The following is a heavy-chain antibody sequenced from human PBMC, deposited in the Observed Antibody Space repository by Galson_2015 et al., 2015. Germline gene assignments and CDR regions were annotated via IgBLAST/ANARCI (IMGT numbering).Heavy chain of an antibody. CDR1: GFTFSDYY. V-gene: IGHV3-11*01. Sequence: SLRLSCAASGFTFSDYYMSWVRQAPGKGLEWVSYISSSGSTIYYADSVKGRFTISRDNAKNSLYLQMNSLRAEDTAVYYCARGKGYCSGGSCYSRGYYFDYWGQGTLVTVSS. CDR3: ARGKGYCSGGSCYSRGYYFDY. CDR2: ISSSGSTI. D-gene: IGHD2-15*01. J-gene: IGHJ4*02.